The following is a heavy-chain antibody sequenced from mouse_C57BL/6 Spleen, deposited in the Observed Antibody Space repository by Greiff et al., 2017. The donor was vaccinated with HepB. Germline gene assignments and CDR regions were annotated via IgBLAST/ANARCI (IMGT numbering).Heavy chain of an antibody. D-gene: IGHD2-14*01. CDR1: GYTFTSYW. CDR2: IYPGSGST. J-gene: IGHJ4*01. CDR3: ARRVRGYAMDY. Sequence: VQLVESGAELVKPGASVKMSCKASGYTFTSYWITWVKQRPGQGLEWIGDIYPGSGSTNYNEKFKSKATLTVDTSSSTAYMQLSSLTSEDSAVYYCARRVRGYAMDYWGQGTSVTVSS. V-gene: IGHV1-55*01.